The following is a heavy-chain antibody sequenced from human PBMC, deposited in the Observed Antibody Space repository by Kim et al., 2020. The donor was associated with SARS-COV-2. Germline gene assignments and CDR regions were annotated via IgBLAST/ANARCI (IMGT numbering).Heavy chain of an antibody. CDR3: AREISYCSGGDCYPAVTCDY. Sequence: SETLSLTCAVSGGSFSDYFWNWIRQTPEKGLEWIGEIHHSGSIRYNPSLKSRVTISVDTSKNQFSLRLTSVTAADTAVYYCAREISYCSGGDCYPAVTCDYWGQGTLVTVSS. V-gene: IGHV4-34*01. CDR2: IHHSGSI. D-gene: IGHD2-21*02. J-gene: IGHJ4*02. CDR1: GGSFSDYF.